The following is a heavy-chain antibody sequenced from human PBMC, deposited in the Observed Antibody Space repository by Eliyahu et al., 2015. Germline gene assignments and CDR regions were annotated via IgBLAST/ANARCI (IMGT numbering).Heavy chain of an antibody. J-gene: IGHJ6*02. D-gene: IGHD3/OR15-3a*01. CDR2: INSDGSGA. V-gene: IGHV3-74*01. CDR1: GFXLSXYW. CDR3: ARVQLPRYYFYYGMDV. Sequence: EXQLMESGXGLVXPGGSLRLSCTASGFXLSXYWVHWVRQAXGKGLGGGSRINSDGSGAGYTTSVKGRFTVSRDNAKNTVFLQMDSLRLEDTAVYYCARVQLPRYYFYYGMDVWGQGTTVTVSS.